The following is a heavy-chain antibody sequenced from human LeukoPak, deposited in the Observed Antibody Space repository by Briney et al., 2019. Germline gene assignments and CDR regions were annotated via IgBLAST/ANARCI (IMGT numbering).Heavy chain of an antibody. D-gene: IGHD3-3*01. CDR2: IIPIFGTA. J-gene: IGHJ6*03. V-gene: IGHV1-69*01. CDR1: GGTFSSYA. Sequence: ASVKVSCKASGGTFSSYAISWVRQVPGQGLEWMGGIIPIFGTANYAQKFQGRVTITADESTSTAYMELSSLRSEDTAVYYCAKGPIFGVVDYYYYYMDVWGKGTTVTVSS. CDR3: AKGPIFGVVDYYYYYMDV.